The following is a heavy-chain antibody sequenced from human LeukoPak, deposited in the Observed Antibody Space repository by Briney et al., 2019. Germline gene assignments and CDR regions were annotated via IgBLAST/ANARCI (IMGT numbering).Heavy chain of an antibody. J-gene: IGHJ5*02. V-gene: IGHV4-30-4*08. D-gene: IGHD2/OR15-2a*01. Sequence: TSETLSLTCTVSGDSISSGDYYWSWIRQPPGKGQEWIGYIYFSGTTYYNPSLKSRVIISVDTSKNQFSLKLSSVTAADTAVYYCARGVSEHRAFYDWFDPWGQGTLVTVSS. CDR2: IYFSGTT. CDR1: GDSISSGDYY. CDR3: ARGVSEHRAFYDWFDP.